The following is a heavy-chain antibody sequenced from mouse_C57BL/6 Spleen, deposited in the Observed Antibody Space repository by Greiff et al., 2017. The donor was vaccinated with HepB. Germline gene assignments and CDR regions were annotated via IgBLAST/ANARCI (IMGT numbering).Heavy chain of an antibody. CDR3: AKGGIVSDYFDY. Sequence: QVQLQQSGAELVKPGASVKISCKASGYAFSSYWMNWVKQRPGKGLEWIGQIYPGDGDTNYNGKFKGKATLTADKSSSTAYMQLSSLTSEDSAVYFCAKGGIVSDYFDYWGQGTTLTVSS. D-gene: IGHD6-2*01. CDR1: GYAFSSYW. CDR2: IYPGDGDT. V-gene: IGHV1-80*01. J-gene: IGHJ2*01.